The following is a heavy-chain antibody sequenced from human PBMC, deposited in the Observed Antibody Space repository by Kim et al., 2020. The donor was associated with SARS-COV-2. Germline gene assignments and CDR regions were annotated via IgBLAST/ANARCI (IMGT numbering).Heavy chain of an antibody. CDR2: ISSSSSYI. CDR3: ARGGYDYIWGSYRRTFDAFDI. D-gene: IGHD3-16*02. CDR1: GFTFSSYS. Sequence: GGSLRLSCAASGFTFSSYSMNWVRQAPGKGLEWVSSISSSSSYIYYADSVKGRFTISRDNAKNSLYLQMNSLRAEDTAVYYCARGGYDYIWGSYRRTFDAFDIWGQGTMVTVSS. V-gene: IGHV3-21*01. J-gene: IGHJ3*02.